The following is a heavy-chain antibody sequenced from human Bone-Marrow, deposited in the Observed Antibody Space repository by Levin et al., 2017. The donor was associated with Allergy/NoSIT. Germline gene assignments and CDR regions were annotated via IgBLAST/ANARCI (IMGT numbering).Heavy chain of an antibody. CDR3: AKDTGNYYDTTGHIDY. D-gene: IGHD3-16*01. CDR1: KFTFSNYG. Sequence: SCVASKFTFSNYGMHWVRQAPGKGLEWVASISYDGNFDYYADSVKGRFTISRDNSINTLYLQVNSVTTEDTAVFYCAKDTGNYYDTTGHIDYWGQGTPVIVSS. J-gene: IGHJ4*02. CDR2: ISYDGNFD. V-gene: IGHV3-30*18.